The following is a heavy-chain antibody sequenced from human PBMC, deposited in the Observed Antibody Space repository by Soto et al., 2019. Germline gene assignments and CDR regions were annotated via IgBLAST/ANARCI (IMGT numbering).Heavy chain of an antibody. Sequence: LRLSFAASGFTVSSNYMSWVRQAPGKGLEWVSVIYSGGSTYYADSVKGRFTISRDNSKNTLYLQMNSLRAEDTAVYYCARGLRGYSGYGPFDYWGQGTLVTVSS. CDR1: GFTVSSNY. V-gene: IGHV3-53*01. CDR3: ARGLRGYSGYGPFDY. D-gene: IGHD5-12*01. CDR2: IYSGGST. J-gene: IGHJ4*02.